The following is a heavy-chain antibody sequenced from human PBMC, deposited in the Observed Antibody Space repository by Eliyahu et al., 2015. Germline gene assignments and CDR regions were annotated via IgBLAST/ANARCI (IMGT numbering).Heavy chain of an antibody. V-gene: IGHV1-69*04. D-gene: IGHD2/OR15-2a*01. CDR2: VVYVLGTT. CDR1: GGTLSSYA. CDR3: ARSNINNYYGLDV. J-gene: IGHJ6*01. Sequence: QVQLVQSGXEVKKPGSSMKVSCKASGGTLSSYAINWVRQAPGQGLEWMGKVVYVLGTTNYAQKFQGRVTIFADKSTSTAFLEVSSLRSEDTAVYFCARSNINNYYGLDVWGQGTTVIVSS.